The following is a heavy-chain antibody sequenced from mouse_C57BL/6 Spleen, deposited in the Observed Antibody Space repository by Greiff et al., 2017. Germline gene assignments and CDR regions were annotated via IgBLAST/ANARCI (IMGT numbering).Heavy chain of an antibody. CDR1: GYTFTSYT. Sequence: QVQLQQSGAELARPGASVKMSCKASGYTFTSYTMPWVKQRPGQGLEWIGYINPSSGYTKYNQKFKDKATLTADKSSSTAYMQLSSLTSEDSAVYYCARSVYYYGSSLWAMDYWGQGTSVTVSS. CDR2: INPSSGYT. V-gene: IGHV1-4*01. J-gene: IGHJ4*01. D-gene: IGHD1-1*01. CDR3: ARSVYYYGSSLWAMDY.